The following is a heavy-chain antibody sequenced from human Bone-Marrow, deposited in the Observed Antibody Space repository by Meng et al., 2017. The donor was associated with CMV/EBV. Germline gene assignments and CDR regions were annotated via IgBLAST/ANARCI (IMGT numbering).Heavy chain of an antibody. Sequence: YTFTSYGISWLRPAPGQGLEWMGWISAYNGNTNYAQKLQGRVTMTTDTSTSTAYMELRSLRSDDTAVYYCARAPPEDYDSSGYSFDPWGQGTLVTVSS. D-gene: IGHD3-22*01. CDR3: ARAPPEDYDSSGYSFDP. CDR1: YTFTSYG. V-gene: IGHV1-18*01. J-gene: IGHJ5*02. CDR2: ISAYNGNT.